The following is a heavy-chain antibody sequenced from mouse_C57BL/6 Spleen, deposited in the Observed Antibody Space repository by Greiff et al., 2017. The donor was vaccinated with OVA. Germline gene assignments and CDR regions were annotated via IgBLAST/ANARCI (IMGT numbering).Heavy chain of an antibody. J-gene: IGHJ2*01. Sequence: QVQLQQSGPELVKPGASVKISCKASGYSFTSYYIHWVKQRPGQGLEWIGWIYPGSGNTKYNEKFKGKATLTADTSSSTAYMQLSSLTSEDSAVYCCAGPSTMVTTFDYWGQGTTLTVSS. V-gene: IGHV1-66*01. D-gene: IGHD2-2*01. CDR3: AGPSTMVTTFDY. CDR2: IYPGSGNT. CDR1: GYSFTSYY.